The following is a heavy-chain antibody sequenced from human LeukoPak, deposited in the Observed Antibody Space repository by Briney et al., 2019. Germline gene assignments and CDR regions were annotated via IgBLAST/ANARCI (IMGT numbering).Heavy chain of an antibody. D-gene: IGHD5-12*01. Sequence: GGSLRLSCAASGFTFSSYAMHWVRQAPGKGLEWVAVISYDGSNKYYADSVKGRFTISRDNSKNTLYLQTNSLRAEDTAVYYCARNENSGWGYFDYWGQGTLVTVSS. CDR2: ISYDGSNK. V-gene: IGHV3-30-3*01. CDR3: ARNENSGWGYFDY. J-gene: IGHJ4*02. CDR1: GFTFSSYA.